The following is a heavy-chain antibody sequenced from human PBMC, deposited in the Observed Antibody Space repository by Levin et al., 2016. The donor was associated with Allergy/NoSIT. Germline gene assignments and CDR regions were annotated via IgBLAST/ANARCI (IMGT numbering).Heavy chain of an antibody. J-gene: IGHJ4*02. D-gene: IGHD5-24*01. CDR2: ISYDGSNK. V-gene: IGHV3-30*04. Sequence: GGSLRLSCAASGFTFSSYAMHWVRQAPGKGLEWVAVISYDGSNKYYADSVKGRFTISRDNSKNTLYLQMNSLRAEDTAVYYCARDNHPLSWLNYYFDYWGQGTLVTVSS. CDR3: ARDNHPLSWLNYYFDY. CDR1: GFTFSSYA.